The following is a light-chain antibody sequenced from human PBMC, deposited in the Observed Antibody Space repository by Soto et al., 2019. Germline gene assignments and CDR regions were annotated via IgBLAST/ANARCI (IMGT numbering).Light chain of an antibody. V-gene: IGKV3-20*01. J-gene: IGKJ1*01. CDR2: GAS. Sequence: EIALTQSPGTPSLSPGERATLSFRASQSVSNNYLAWYQQKPGQAPRLLIYGASNRATGIPDRFSGSGSGTDFTLTISRLEPEDFAVYYCQQYGSSGTFGQGTKVDIK. CDR1: QSVSNNY. CDR3: QQYGSSGT.